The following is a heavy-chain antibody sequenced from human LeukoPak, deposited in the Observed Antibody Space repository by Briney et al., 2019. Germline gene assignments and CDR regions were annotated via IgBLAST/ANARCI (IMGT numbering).Heavy chain of an antibody. CDR3: TTRRQDGW. Sequence: GGSLRLSCVGSGFTFSHAWMRWVRQAPGKGLEWVGRIKSKSDGGTIDYAAPVKGRLTISRDDSRNTLYLQMYSLKTEDTAVYYCTTRRQDGWWGQGTLVTVS. CDR1: GFTFSHAW. V-gene: IGHV3-15*01. J-gene: IGHJ4*02. CDR2: IKSKSDGGTI. D-gene: IGHD2-15*01.